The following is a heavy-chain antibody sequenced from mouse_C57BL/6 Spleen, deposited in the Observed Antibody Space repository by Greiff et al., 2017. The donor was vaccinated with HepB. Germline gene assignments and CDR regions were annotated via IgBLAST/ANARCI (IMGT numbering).Heavy chain of an antibody. D-gene: IGHD4-1*01. Sequence: QVQLKESGAELVKPGASVKISCKASGYAFSSYWMNWVKQRPGKGLEWIGQIYPGDGDTNYNGKFKGKATLTADKSSSTAYMQLSSLTSEDSAVYFCARWDLTGNYAMDYWGQGTSVTVSS. J-gene: IGHJ4*01. CDR1: GYAFSSYW. V-gene: IGHV1-80*01. CDR3: ARWDLTGNYAMDY. CDR2: IYPGDGDT.